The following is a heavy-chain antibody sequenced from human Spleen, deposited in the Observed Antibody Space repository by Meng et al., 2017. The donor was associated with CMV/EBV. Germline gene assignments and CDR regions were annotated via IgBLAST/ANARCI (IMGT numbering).Heavy chain of an antibody. D-gene: IGHD6-13*01. V-gene: IGHV3-30*14. CDR3: ARLAAGTSGLDY. J-gene: IGHJ4*02. CDR1: GFTFNTYA. CDR2: ISYDGSNK. Sequence: GESLKISCAASGFTFNTYAMHWVRQAPGKGLEWVAVISYDGSNKYTADSVKGRFTISRDNSKNTLYLQMNSLRAEDTAVYYCARLAAGTSGLDYWGQGTLVTVSS.